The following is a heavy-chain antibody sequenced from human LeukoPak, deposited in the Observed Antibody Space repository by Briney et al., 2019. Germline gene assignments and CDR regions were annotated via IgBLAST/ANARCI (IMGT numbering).Heavy chain of an antibody. Sequence: SETLSLTCAVYGGSFSGYYWSWIRQPPGKGLEWIGEINHSGSTNHNPSLKSRVTISVDTSKNQFSLKLSSVTAADTAVYYCASVHTSGFAGTEVDYWGQGTLVTVSS. CDR1: GGSFSGYY. CDR3: ASVHTSGFAGTEVDY. J-gene: IGHJ4*02. D-gene: IGHD3-16*01. V-gene: IGHV4-34*01. CDR2: INHSGST.